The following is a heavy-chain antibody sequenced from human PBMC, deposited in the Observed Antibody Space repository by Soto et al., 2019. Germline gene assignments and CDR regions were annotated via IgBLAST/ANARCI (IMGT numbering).Heavy chain of an antibody. J-gene: IGHJ4*02. CDR3: TRAAWFPYMSFY. V-gene: IGHV3-48*03. CDR1: GFTFSRFE. CDR2: ISSSGSTA. Sequence: ESGGGLVQPGGSLRLSCAASGFTFSRFELHWVRQAPGKGLEWLSYISSSGSTAYYASSVEGRFTVSRDNANNSVYLQMDSLRAEDTALYYCTRAAWFPYMSFYWGQGALVTVSS. D-gene: IGHD3-10*01.